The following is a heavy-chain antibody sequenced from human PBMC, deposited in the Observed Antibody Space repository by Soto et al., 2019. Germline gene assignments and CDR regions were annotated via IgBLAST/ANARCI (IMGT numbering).Heavy chain of an antibody. CDR2: IIPILDIR. J-gene: IGHJ4*02. V-gene: IGHV1-69*08. Sequence: QVQLVQSGAEVKKPGSSVKVSCKASGGTFRSHTISWVRQAPGQGLEWMGRIIPILDIRNYTQKFQGRVTITADKSTSTADMELSSLKSEDTAVYYCARDASDYDFGYWGQGTLVTVSS. D-gene: IGHD5-12*01. CDR1: GGTFRSHT. CDR3: ARDASDYDFGY.